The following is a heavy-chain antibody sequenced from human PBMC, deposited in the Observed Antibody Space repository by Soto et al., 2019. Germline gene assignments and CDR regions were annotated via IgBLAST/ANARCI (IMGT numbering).Heavy chain of an antibody. J-gene: IGHJ6*02. CDR2: IYHSGST. Sequence: SETRSLTCAVSGGSISSSNWWSWVRQPPGKGLEWIGEIYHSGSTNYNPSLKSRVTISVDKSKNQFSLKLSSVTAADTAVYYCARLKPDYYYYGMDVWGQGTTVT. CDR3: ARLKPDYYYYGMDV. V-gene: IGHV4-4*02. CDR1: GGSISSSNW.